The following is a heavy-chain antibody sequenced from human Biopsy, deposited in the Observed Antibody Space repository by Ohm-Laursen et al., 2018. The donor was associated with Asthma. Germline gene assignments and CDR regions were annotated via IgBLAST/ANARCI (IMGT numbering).Heavy chain of an antibody. CDR2: VYWTGST. CDR3: VRAVRNEQWLAPFDY. CDR1: GGSISSFH. Sequence: SDTLSLTCGVYGGSISSFHWSWIRQSPEKGLEWMGYVYWTGSTNYNPSLKSRVTMSVDTSKNRMFLELTSVTAADTAIYYCVRAVRNEQWLAPFDYWGQGKPVTVSS. V-gene: IGHV4-59*07. D-gene: IGHD6-19*01. J-gene: IGHJ4*02.